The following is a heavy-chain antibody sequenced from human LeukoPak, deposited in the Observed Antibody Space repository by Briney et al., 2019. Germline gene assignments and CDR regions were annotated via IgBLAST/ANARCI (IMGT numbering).Heavy chain of an antibody. Sequence: PGGSLRLSCAASGFTFDDYAMHWVRQAPGKGLEWVSGISWNSGSIGYADSVKGRFTISRDNAMNSLYLQMNSLRAEDTALYYCAKGGGQWLVRNWFDPWGQGTLVTVSS. CDR3: AKGGGQWLVRNWFDP. V-gene: IGHV3-9*01. J-gene: IGHJ5*02. CDR2: ISWNSGSI. CDR1: GFTFDDYA. D-gene: IGHD6-19*01.